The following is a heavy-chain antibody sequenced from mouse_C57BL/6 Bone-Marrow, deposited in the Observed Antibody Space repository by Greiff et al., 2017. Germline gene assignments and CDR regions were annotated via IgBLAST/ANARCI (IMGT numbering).Heavy chain of an antibody. CDR1: GFNINNTY. D-gene: IGHD2-3*01. Sequence: EVQRVESVAELVRPGASVKLSCTASGFNINNTYMHWVKQRPEQGLEWIGRIDPANGNTKYAPKFQGKATITADTSSNTAYLQLSSLTSEDTAIYYCARWGMVTTPAYWGQGTLVTVSA. V-gene: IGHV14-3*01. J-gene: IGHJ3*01. CDR2: IDPANGNT. CDR3: ARWGMVTTPAY.